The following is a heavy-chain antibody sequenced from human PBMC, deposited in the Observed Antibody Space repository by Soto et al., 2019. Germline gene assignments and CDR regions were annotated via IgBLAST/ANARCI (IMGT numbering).Heavy chain of an antibody. CDR1: GFTFSTYS. Sequence: GGSLRLSCAASGFTFSTYSMNWVRQAPGKGPEWVSSISRNSIYIYYAESVKGRFTISRDNAKNSVYLQMNSLRGEDTAVYYCAREWFGDYYYAMDVWGQGTTVTVSS. D-gene: IGHD3-10*01. J-gene: IGHJ6*02. CDR3: AREWFGDYYYAMDV. CDR2: ISRNSIYI. V-gene: IGHV3-21*06.